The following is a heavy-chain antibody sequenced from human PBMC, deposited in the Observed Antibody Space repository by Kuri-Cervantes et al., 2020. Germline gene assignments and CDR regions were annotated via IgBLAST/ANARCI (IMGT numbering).Heavy chain of an antibody. CDR1: GFTFSDYY. Sequence: GESLKISCAASGFTFSDYYISWIRQAPGKGLEWVSYISSSGSTIYYADSVKGRFTISRDNAKNSLYLQMNSLRAEDTAVYYCAKDRTQQRTYYYDSSGYPYDAFDIWGQGTMVTVSS. CDR3: AKDRTQQRTYYYDSSGYPYDAFDI. CDR2: ISSSGSTI. D-gene: IGHD3-22*01. V-gene: IGHV3-11*01. J-gene: IGHJ3*02.